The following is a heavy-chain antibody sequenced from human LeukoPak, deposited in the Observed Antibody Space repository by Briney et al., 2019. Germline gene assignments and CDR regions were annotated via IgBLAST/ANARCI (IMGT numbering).Heavy chain of an antibody. Sequence: GGSLRLSCAASGFTFSNAWMNWVRQAPGKGLEWVGRIKSKTDGGTTDYAAPVKGRFTISRDDSKNTLYLQMNSLKTEDTAVYYCARLRYSSSGKGVDYWGQGTLVTVSS. CDR2: IKSKTDGGTT. CDR3: ARLRYSSSGKGVDY. V-gene: IGHV3-15*01. D-gene: IGHD6-13*01. J-gene: IGHJ4*02. CDR1: GFTFSNAW.